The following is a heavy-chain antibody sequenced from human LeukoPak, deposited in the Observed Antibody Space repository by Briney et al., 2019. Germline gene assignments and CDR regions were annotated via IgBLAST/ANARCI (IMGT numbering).Heavy chain of an antibody. J-gene: IGHJ3*02. CDR2: ISGDGGST. CDR3: AKSLESLYYDSTSDAFDI. Sequence: GGSLRLSCAASGFTFDDYAMHWVRQAPGKGLEWVSLISGDGGSTYYADSVKGRFTISRDNSKNSLYLQMNSLRTEDTALYHCAKSLESLYYDSTSDAFDIWGQGTMVTVSS. CDR1: GFTFDDYA. V-gene: IGHV3-43*02. D-gene: IGHD3-22*01.